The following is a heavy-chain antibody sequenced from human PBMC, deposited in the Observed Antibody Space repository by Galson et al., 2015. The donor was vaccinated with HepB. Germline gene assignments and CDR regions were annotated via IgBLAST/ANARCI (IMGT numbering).Heavy chain of an antibody. CDR1: GGTFSSYA. CDR2: IIPIFGTA. J-gene: IGHJ3*02. CDR3: AGEVRDFWSGRLGAFDI. V-gene: IGHV1-69*13. D-gene: IGHD3-3*01. Sequence: SVKVSCKASGGTFSSYAISWVRQAPGQGLEWMGGIIPIFGTANYAQKFQGRVTITADESTSTAYMELSSLRSEDTAVYYCAGEVRDFWSGRLGAFDIWGQGTMVTVSS.